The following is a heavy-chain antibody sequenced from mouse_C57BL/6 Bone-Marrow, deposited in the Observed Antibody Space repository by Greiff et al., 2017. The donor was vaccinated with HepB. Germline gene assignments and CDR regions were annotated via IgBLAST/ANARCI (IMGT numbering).Heavy chain of an antibody. CDR1: GFTFSSYT. CDR2: ISGGGGKT. CDR3: ARLGDAYDRYFDY. D-gene: IGHD2-2*01. V-gene: IGHV5-9*01. Sequence: EVQLVESGGGLVKPGGSLKLSCAASGFTFSSYTMSWVRQTPEKRLEWLATISGGGGKTYYPDSVKGRFTISRDNAKNTLYLQMSSLGAEDTALDDCARLGDAYDRYFDYWGKGTTLTVSS. J-gene: IGHJ2*01.